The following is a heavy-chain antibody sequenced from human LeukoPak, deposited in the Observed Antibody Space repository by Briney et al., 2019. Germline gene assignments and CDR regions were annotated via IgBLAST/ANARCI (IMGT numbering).Heavy chain of an antibody. D-gene: IGHD4-17*01. V-gene: IGHV4-59*08. CDR1: GGSISSYY. J-gene: IGHJ2*01. CDR3: ATRRRVSKTTVTTKDWYFDL. CDR2: IYYSGST. Sequence: SGTLSLTCTVSGGSISSYYWSWIRQPPGKGLEWIGYIYYSGSTNYNPSLKSRVTISVDTSKNQFSLKLSSVTAADTAVYYCATRRRVSKTTVTTKDWYFDLWGRGTLVTVSS.